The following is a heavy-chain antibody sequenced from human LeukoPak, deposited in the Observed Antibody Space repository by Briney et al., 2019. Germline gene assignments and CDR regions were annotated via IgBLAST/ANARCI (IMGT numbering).Heavy chain of an antibody. V-gene: IGHV4-39*01. D-gene: IGHD3-22*01. J-gene: IGHJ4*02. Sequence: SETLSLTCTVSGGSISSYYWSWIRQPPGKGLEWIGSIYYSGNTYYNPSLKSRVTISVDTSKKQFSLRVTSVTAADTAVYYCARHNFYDGSGSTDYWGQGTLVTVSS. CDR3: ARHNFYDGSGSTDY. CDR1: GGSISSYY. CDR2: IYYSGNT.